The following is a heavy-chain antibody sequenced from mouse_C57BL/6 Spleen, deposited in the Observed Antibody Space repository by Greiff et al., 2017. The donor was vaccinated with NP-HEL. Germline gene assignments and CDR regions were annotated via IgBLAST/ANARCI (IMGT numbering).Heavy chain of an antibody. V-gene: IGHV1-42*01. CDR2: INPSTGGT. CDR1: GYSFTGYY. Sequence: EVQLQQSGPELVKPGASVKISCKASGYSFTGYYMNWVKQSPEKSLEWIGEINPSTGGTTYNQKFKAKATLTVDKSSSTAYMQLKSLTSEDSAVYYCARGGDGYYVSDYWGQGTTLTVSS. J-gene: IGHJ2*01. D-gene: IGHD2-3*01. CDR3: ARGGDGYYVSDY.